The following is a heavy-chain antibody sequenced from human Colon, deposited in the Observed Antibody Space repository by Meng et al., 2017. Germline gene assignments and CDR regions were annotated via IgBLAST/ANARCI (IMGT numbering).Heavy chain of an antibody. Sequence: QVQLVQSGAELKKPGASGKVSCQTSGYPFTKYAINWVRQAPGQGLEWMGWINPNTGSPTYAQGFKGRFVFSSDTSGAYLQINSLTVDDTATYFCARAELYELPFDPWGQGTLVTVSS. V-gene: IGHV7-4-1*02. J-gene: IGHJ5*02. D-gene: IGHD2-2*01. CDR1: GYPFTKYA. CDR2: INPNTGSP. CDR3: ARAELYELPFDP.